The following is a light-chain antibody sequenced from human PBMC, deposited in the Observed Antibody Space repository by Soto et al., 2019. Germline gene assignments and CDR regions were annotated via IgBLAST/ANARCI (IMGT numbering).Light chain of an antibody. CDR3: MQALQTPIT. J-gene: IGKJ5*01. CDR2: LGS. V-gene: IGKV2-28*01. CDR1: QSLLHSNGYNY. Sequence: DIVMTQSPLSLPVTPGEPASISCRSSQSLLHSNGYNYLDWYLQKPGQSPQLLIYLGSNRSSGVPDRFSGSGSDTDFTLKISRVEAEDVGVYYCMQALQTPITFGQGPRLEIK.